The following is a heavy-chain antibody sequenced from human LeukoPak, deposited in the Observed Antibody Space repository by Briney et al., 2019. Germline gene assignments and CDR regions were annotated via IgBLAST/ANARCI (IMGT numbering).Heavy chain of an antibody. D-gene: IGHD1-1*01. J-gene: IGHJ6*03. CDR2: IKPNTGDT. CDR1: GYTFTDYY. Sequence: GASVKVSCKASGYTFTDYYMHWVRQAPGQGLEWMGWIKPNTGDTNSAQKFQGRVTLTRDTSISTAYMELSNLRSDDTAVYYCARAGTESGWGLPRADYYYMDVWAKGTTVTVSS. V-gene: IGHV1-2*02. CDR3: ARAGTESGWGLPRADYYYMDV.